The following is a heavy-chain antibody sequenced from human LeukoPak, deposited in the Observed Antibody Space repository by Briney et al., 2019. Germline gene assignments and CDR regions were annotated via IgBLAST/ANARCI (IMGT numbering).Heavy chain of an antibody. CDR1: GFTFSSYE. J-gene: IGHJ6*03. Sequence: GGSLRLSCAASGFTFSSYEMNWVRQAPGKGLEWVSYISSSGSTIYYADSVKGRFTTSRDNAKNSVYLQMNSLRAEDTATYYCARGEFGDYYYFYMDVWGKGTTVTVSS. CDR3: ARGEFGDYYYFYMDV. CDR2: ISSSGSTI. D-gene: IGHD2/OR15-2a*01. V-gene: IGHV3-48*03.